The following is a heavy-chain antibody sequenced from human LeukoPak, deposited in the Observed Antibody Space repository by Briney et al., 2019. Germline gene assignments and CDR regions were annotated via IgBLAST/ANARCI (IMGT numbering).Heavy chain of an antibody. D-gene: IGHD3-9*01. CDR1: GGSISSYY. CDR3: TRDSYDILTGYYTGQNS. CDR2: IYYSGNT. J-gene: IGHJ4*02. V-gene: IGHV4-59*12. Sequence: PSETLSLTCTVSGGSISSYYWSWIRQPPEKGLEWIGYIYYSGNTDYNPSLKSRVTISVDTSKNQFSLRLNSVTAADTAVYYCTRDSYDILTGYYTGQNSWGQGTLVTVSS.